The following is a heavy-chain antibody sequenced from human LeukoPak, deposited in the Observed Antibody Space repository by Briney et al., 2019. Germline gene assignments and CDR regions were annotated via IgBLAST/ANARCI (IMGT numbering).Heavy chain of an antibody. CDR3: ARAIDYYDSSGYYYAFPFDY. V-gene: IGHV1-69*04. CDR2: IIPILGIA. J-gene: IGHJ4*02. D-gene: IGHD3-22*01. Sequence: EASVKVSCKASGGTFSSYAISWVRQAPGQGLEWMGRIIPILGIANYAQKFQGRVTITADKSTSTAYMELSSLRSEDTAVYYCARAIDYYDSSGYYYAFPFDYWGQGTLVTVSS. CDR1: GGTFSSYA.